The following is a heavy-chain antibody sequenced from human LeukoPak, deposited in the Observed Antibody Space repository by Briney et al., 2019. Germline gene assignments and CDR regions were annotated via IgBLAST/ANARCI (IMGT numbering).Heavy chain of an antibody. CDR3: ARVLTYYYDSSGYYTIDY. V-gene: IGHV1-2*02. CDR2: INPNSGGT. CDR1: GYTFTGYY. Sequence: ALVKVSCKASGYTFTGYYMHWVRQAPGQGLEWMGWINPNSGGTNYAQKFQGRVTMTRDTSISTAYMELSRLRSDDTAVYYCARVLTYYYDSSGYYTIDYWGQGTLVTVSS. J-gene: IGHJ4*02. D-gene: IGHD3-22*01.